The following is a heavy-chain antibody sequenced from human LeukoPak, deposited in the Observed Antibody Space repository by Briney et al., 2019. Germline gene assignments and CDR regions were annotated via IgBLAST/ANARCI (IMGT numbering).Heavy chain of an antibody. V-gene: IGHV4-34*01. CDR2: INHSGST. Sequence: SETLSLTCAVYGGSFSGYYWSWIRQPPGKGLEWIGEINHSGSTNYNPSLKSRVTMSVDKSKNQFSLELSSVTAADTAVYYCATYYESSGYRLDYWGQGTLVTVSS. CDR1: GGSFSGYY. D-gene: IGHD3-22*01. J-gene: IGHJ4*02. CDR3: ATYYESSGYRLDY.